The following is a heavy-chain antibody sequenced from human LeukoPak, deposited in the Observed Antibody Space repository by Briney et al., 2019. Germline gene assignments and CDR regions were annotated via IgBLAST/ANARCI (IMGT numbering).Heavy chain of an antibody. Sequence: GGSLRLSCAASGFTFNRNAISWVRQAPGKGLEWVSTIGGSGDKTFHADSVKGRFTISRDNSKNMVHLKMNGLTGEDTALYYCVRRGDASSGWGDHDFWGQGAVVTVSS. D-gene: IGHD6-19*01. V-gene: IGHV3-23*01. CDR1: GFTFNRNA. CDR2: IGGSGDKT. J-gene: IGHJ4*02. CDR3: VRRGDASSGWGDHDF.